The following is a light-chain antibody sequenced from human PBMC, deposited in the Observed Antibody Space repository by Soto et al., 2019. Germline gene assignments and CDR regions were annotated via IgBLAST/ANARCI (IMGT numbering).Light chain of an antibody. CDR3: QQYGSSPLFT. J-gene: IGKJ3*01. CDR2: GAS. Sequence: EIVLTQSPGTLSLSPGERATLSCRVSQSVSSSYLAWYQQKPGQAPRLLIYGASSRATGIPDRFSGSGSGTDFTLTISRLEPEDFAVYYCQQYGSSPLFTFGPGTKVDI. V-gene: IGKV3-20*01. CDR1: QSVSSSY.